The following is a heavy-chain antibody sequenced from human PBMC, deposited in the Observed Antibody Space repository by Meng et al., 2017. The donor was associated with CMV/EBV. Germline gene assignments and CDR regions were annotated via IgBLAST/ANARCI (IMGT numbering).Heavy chain of an antibody. CDR3: AKLQGSKDY. Sequence: SLKISCTASGFTFDYHALHWVRQAAGKGLEWVAGISWNSVSIGYADSVKGRFIISRDDAKSSLYLQMNSLRTEDTAMYFCAKLQGSKDYWVQGTLVTVSS. CDR2: ISWNSVSI. J-gene: IGHJ4*02. CDR1: GFTFDYHA. V-gene: IGHV3-9*01.